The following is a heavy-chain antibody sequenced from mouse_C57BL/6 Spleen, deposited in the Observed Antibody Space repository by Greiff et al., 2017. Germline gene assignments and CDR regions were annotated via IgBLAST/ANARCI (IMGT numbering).Heavy chain of an antibody. D-gene: IGHD2-13*01. Sequence: EVQLQQSGPELVQPGASVKLPCTASGYTFTDYNMDWVKQSHGKSLEWIGDINPNNGGPNYNQKFKGKATLTVDKSSSTAYMERRSLTSEDTAVYYCAREGLDAMDYWGQGTSVTVSS. CDR1: GYTFTDYN. V-gene: IGHV1-18*01. J-gene: IGHJ4*01. CDR2: INPNNGGP. CDR3: AREGLDAMDY.